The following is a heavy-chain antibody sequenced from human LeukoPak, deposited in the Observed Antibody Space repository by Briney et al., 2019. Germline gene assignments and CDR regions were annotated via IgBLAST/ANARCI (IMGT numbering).Heavy chain of an antibody. CDR3: ARETAGAFGCSSTSCYWFDP. CDR2: IIPIFGTA. Sequence: ASVKVSCKASGGTFSSYAISWVRQAPGQGLEWMGGIIPIFGTANYAQKFQGRVTITADESTSTAYMELSSLRSEDTAVYYCARETAGAFGCSSTSCYWFDPWGQGTLVTVSS. CDR1: GGTFSSYA. J-gene: IGHJ5*02. D-gene: IGHD2-2*01. V-gene: IGHV1-69*13.